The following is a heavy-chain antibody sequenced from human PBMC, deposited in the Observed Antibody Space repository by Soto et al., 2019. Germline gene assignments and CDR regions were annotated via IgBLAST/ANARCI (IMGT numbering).Heavy chain of an antibody. J-gene: IGHJ4*02. CDR1: GFTFSSYA. V-gene: IGHV3-30-3*01. CDR2: ISYDGSNK. Sequence: QVQLVESGGGVVQPGRSLRLSCAASGFTFSSYAMHWVRQAPGKGLEWVAVISYDGSNKYYADSVKGRFTISRDNSKNTLYLQMNSLRDEDTAVYYCASPRGRSGYYYRDWGQGTLVTVSS. D-gene: IGHD3-22*01. CDR3: ASPRGRSGYYYRD.